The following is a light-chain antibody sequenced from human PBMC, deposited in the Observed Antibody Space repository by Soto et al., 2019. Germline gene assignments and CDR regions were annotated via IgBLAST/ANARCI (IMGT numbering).Light chain of an antibody. CDR1: SSDVGGYNY. CDR2: DVS. CDR3: CSYTTSNTRQIV. J-gene: IGLJ1*01. V-gene: IGLV2-14*01. Sequence: QSALTQPASVSGSPGQSITISCTGTSSDVGGYNYVSWYQQHPGKAPKFMIYDVSNRPPGVSNRFSGSKSGNTASLTISGLQAEDEDDYYCCSYTTSNTRQIVFGTGTKVTVL.